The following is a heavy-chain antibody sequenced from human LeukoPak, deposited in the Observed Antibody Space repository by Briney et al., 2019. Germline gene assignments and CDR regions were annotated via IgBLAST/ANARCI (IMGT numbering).Heavy chain of an antibody. CDR3: AREHYYDTSGYYRDFDV. Sequence: PGGSLRLSCAGSGFTFSSYTVHWVRQAPGKGLEWVALISYDGSNEYSADSVKGRFTISRDNSKNTLYLQMDSLRAEDTAVYYCAREHYYDTSGYYRDFDVWGQGTLVTVSS. CDR1: GFTFSSYT. V-gene: IGHV3-30-3*01. D-gene: IGHD3-22*01. CDR2: ISYDGSNE. J-gene: IGHJ3*01.